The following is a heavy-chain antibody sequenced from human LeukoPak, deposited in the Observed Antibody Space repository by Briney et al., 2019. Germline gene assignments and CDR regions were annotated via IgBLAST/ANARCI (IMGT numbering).Heavy chain of an antibody. Sequence: ASVKVSFKASGYTFTSYAISWVRQAPGQGLEWMGGISAHSSSTYYATKFQGRVTMTTDTSTSTAYMELRSLRSDDTAVYYCARGLYYFGSGKSDWLDPWGQGTLVTVSS. J-gene: IGHJ5*02. CDR3: ARGLYYFGSGKSDWLDP. D-gene: IGHD3-10*01. CDR1: GYTFTSYA. CDR2: ISAHSSST. V-gene: IGHV1-18*01.